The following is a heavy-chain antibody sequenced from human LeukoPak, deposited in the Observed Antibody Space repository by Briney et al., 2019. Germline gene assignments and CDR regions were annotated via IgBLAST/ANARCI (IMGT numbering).Heavy chain of an antibody. Sequence: GGSLRLSCAASGFTFNNYAMTWVRRAPGKGLEWVSSISDGGSDTYYAGSVKGRFTVSRDNSKNTLYMQMNSLRAEDTAVYYCAKRVSYSNSAAYFDYWGQGTLVTVSS. CDR3: AKRVSYSNSAAYFDY. CDR2: ISDGGSDT. V-gene: IGHV3-23*01. D-gene: IGHD6-6*01. CDR1: GFTFNNYA. J-gene: IGHJ4*02.